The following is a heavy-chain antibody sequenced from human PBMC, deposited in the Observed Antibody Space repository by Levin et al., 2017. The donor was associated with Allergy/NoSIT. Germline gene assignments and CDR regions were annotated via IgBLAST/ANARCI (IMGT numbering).Heavy chain of an antibody. Sequence: SQTLSLTCAVSGSSISNFFWWGWIRQPPGKGLEWIGYIYYSGATYYNPSLTSRAHMSVDTTKNQFFLHLSSLPAVDTALYYCAITARSHYFDNWGQGTLVTVSS. J-gene: IGHJ4*02. V-gene: IGHV4-28*01. CDR1: GSSISNFFW. CDR2: IYYSGAT. CDR3: AITARSHYFDN.